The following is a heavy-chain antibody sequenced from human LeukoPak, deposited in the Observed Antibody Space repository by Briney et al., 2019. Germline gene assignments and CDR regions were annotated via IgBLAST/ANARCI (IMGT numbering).Heavy chain of an antibody. CDR1: GGSISSDGHY. J-gene: IGHJ6*02. CDR3: TRRGSGNGRTYGGLEV. CDR2: LLYNGNT. V-gene: IGHV4-39*01. D-gene: IGHD2-15*01. Sequence: SETLSLTCTVAGGSISSDGHYWDWIRQAPGKGLEWIGSLLYNGNTWYNPSLESRVTISVDTSENQFSLRLTSVSAADTALYFCTRRGSGNGRTYGGLEVWG.